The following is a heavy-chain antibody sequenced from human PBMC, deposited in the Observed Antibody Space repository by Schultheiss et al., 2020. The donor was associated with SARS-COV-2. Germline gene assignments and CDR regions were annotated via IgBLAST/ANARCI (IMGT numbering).Heavy chain of an antibody. V-gene: IGHV1-2*04. CDR2: INPNSGGT. Sequence: ASVKVSCKAKTSGFTLLSSAIQWVRQARGQHLEWIGWINPNSGGTNYAQKFQGWVTMTRDTSISTAYMELSRLRSDDTAVYYCARGTSGYSYGYQLGRGWFDPWGQGTLVTVSS. CDR1: GFTLLSSA. CDR3: ARGTSGYSYGYQLGRGWFDP. J-gene: IGHJ5*02. D-gene: IGHD5-18*01.